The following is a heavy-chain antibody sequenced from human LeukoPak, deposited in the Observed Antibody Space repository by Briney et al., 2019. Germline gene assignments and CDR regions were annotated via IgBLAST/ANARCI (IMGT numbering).Heavy chain of an antibody. CDR3: ARDNYGLDY. CDR2: IESDGSST. D-gene: IGHD4-11*01. Sequence: GGSLRLSCAASGFTFSTYWMHWVRQTPGKGLVWVSRIESDGSSTRYADSVKGRFTISRDNAKNTLYLQMNSLRAEDTAVYYCARDNYGLDYWGQGTLVTVSS. CDR1: GFTFSTYW. J-gene: IGHJ4*02. V-gene: IGHV3-74*01.